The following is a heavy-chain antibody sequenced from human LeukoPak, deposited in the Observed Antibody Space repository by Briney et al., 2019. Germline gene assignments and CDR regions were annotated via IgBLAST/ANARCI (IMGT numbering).Heavy chain of an antibody. CDR3: ARRYTSTNGDYGDY. J-gene: IGHJ4*02. CDR2: ISSNGGST. Sequence: GGSLRLSCAASGFTFSSYAMHWVRQAPGKGLEYVSAISSNGGSTYYANSVKGRFTISRDNSKNTLYLQMGSLRAEDTAMYYCARRYTSTNGDYGDYWGQGTLVTVSA. V-gene: IGHV3-64*01. D-gene: IGHD4-17*01. CDR1: GFTFSSYA.